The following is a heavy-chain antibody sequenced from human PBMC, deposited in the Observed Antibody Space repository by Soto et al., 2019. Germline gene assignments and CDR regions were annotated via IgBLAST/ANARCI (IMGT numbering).Heavy chain of an antibody. J-gene: IGHJ5*02. V-gene: IGHV4-34*01. D-gene: IGHD3-16*01. CDR3: GRGRGGFDP. CDR1: GASLSDNY. CDR2: INHSGNT. Sequence: PSETLPLTCAVCGASLSDNYCNWLRQPTGKWLEWIWEINHSGNTNYNPSLRSRGTVSIDTSKEQLSLNLRSVSRADRDVDFWGRGRGGFDPRGQGT.